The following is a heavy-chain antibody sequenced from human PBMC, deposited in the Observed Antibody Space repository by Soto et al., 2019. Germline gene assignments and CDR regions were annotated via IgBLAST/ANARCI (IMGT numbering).Heavy chain of an antibody. J-gene: IGHJ2*01. V-gene: IGHV1-69*01. Sequence: QVQLVQSGAAVTQPGSSVKVSCKASGGTFSSYAISWVRQAPGQGLEWMGGLIPIFGTANYAQKFQGRVTMAGDGSTSTAYMELSSLRSEDTAVYYCARKAVAGLRYWYFALWGRGTLVTVAS. CDR1: GGTFSSYA. CDR3: ARKAVAGLRYWYFAL. CDR2: LIPIFGTA. D-gene: IGHD6-19*01.